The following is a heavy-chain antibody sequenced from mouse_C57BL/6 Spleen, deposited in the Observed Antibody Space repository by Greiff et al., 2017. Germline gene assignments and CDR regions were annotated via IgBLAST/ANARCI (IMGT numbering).Heavy chain of an antibody. CDR2: IDPETGGT. J-gene: IGHJ2*01. Sequence: QVQLQQSGAELVRPGASVTLSCKASGYTFTDYEMHWVKQTPVHGLEWIGAIDPETGGTAYNQKFKGKAILTADKSSSTAYMELRSLTSEDSAVYYCTRTGYDYGDYGGQGTTLTVSS. CDR3: TRTGYDYGDY. D-gene: IGHD2-4*01. V-gene: IGHV1-15*01. CDR1: GYTFTDYE.